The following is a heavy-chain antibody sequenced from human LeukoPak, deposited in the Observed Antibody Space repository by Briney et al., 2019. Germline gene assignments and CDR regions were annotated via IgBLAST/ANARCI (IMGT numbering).Heavy chain of an antibody. CDR3: ARVEYSYGHPSFFDY. V-gene: IGHV3-7*01. J-gene: IGHJ4*02. CDR1: GFTFSSYW. CDR2: IKQDGSEK. D-gene: IGHD5-18*01. Sequence: GGSLRLSCAASGFTFSSYWMSWVRQAPGKGLGWVANIKQDGSEKYYVDSVKGRFTISRDNAKNSLYLQMNSMRAEDTAVYYCARVEYSYGHPSFFDYWGQGTLVTVSS.